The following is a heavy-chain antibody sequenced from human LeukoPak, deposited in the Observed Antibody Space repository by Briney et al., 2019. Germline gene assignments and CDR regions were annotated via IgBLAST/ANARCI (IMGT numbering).Heavy chain of an antibody. Sequence: GASVTVSCTASGYTFTSYYMHWVRQAPGQGLEWMGIINPSGGSTSYAQKFQGRVTMTRDTSTSTVYMELSRLRSDDTAVYYCARDRGDDTVSYFDSWGQGTLVTVSS. CDR2: INPSGGST. J-gene: IGHJ4*02. V-gene: IGHV1-46*01. CDR3: ARDRGDDTVSYFDS. CDR1: GYTFTSYY. D-gene: IGHD3-22*01.